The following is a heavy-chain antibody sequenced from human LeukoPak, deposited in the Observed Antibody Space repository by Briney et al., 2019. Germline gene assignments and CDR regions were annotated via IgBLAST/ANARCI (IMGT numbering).Heavy chain of an antibody. CDR1: GDTFTSYG. CDR3: ARDLGTGSDPPLYYYYYYMDV. J-gene: IGHJ6*03. Sequence: ASVKVSCKASGDTFTSYGISWVRQAPGQGLEWMGGISAYNGNKNYAQKLQGRVTMTTDTSTSTAYMELRSLRSDDTADYYCARDLGTGSDPPLYYYYYYMDVWGKGTTVTVSS. D-gene: IGHD1-26*01. CDR2: ISAYNGNK. V-gene: IGHV1-18*01.